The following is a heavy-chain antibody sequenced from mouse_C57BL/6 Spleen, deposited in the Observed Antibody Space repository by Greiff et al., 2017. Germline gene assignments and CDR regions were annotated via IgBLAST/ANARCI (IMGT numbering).Heavy chain of an antibody. Sequence: VQLQQPGAELVKPGASVKLSCKASGYTFTSYWMHWVKQRPGQGLEWIGMIHPHSGSTNYNEKFKSKATLTVDKSSSTAYMQLSSLTSEDSAVYYCARKDGDGAMDYWGQGTSVTVSS. V-gene: IGHV1-64*01. J-gene: IGHJ4*01. D-gene: IGHD2-3*01. CDR1: GYTFTSYW. CDR3: ARKDGDGAMDY. CDR2: IHPHSGST.